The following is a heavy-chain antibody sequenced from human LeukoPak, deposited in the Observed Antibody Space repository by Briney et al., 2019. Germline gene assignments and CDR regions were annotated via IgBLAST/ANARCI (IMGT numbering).Heavy chain of an antibody. D-gene: IGHD3-22*01. V-gene: IGHV4-39*01. CDR2: IYYSGST. J-gene: IGHJ4*02. Sequence: SETLSLTCTVSGGSISSSSYYWGWIRQPPGKGLEWIGSIYYSGSTYYNPSLKSRVTISVDTSKNQFSLKLSSVTAADTAVYYCARREDYYDSSGYYRGSFDYWGQGSLVTVSS. CDR3: ARREDYYDSSGYYRGSFDY. CDR1: GGSISSSSYY.